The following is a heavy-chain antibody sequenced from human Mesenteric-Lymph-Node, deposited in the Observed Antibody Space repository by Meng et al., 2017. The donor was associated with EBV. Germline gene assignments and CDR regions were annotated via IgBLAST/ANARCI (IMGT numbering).Heavy chain of an antibody. CDR2: INHSGTT. V-gene: IGHV4-34*01. J-gene: IGHJ4*02. CDR1: GESFSGYY. CDR3: ARLGNGH. Sequence: QAPVHPGGRGTLPPAETLALTCAVYGESFSGYYWSWIRQPPGKGLEWIGEINHSGTTNYNPSLESRVTISVDTSKNQLSLKLTSLTAADTAVYYCARLGNGHWGQGTLVTVSS.